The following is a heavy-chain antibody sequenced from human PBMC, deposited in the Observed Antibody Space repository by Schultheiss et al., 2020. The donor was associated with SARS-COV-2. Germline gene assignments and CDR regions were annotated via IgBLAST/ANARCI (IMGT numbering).Heavy chain of an antibody. CDR2: IYYSGST. J-gene: IGHJ1*01. V-gene: IGHV4-59*01. CDR1: GGSISSYY. CDR3: ASNVRFGGTDYGGNSGWSEYFQH. D-gene: IGHD4-23*01. Sequence: GSLRLSCTVSGGSISSYYWSWIRQPPGKGLEWIGYIYYSGSTNYNPSLKRRVTISGDTSKNQISLKLSSVTAADTAVYYCASNVRFGGTDYGGNSGWSEYFQHWGQGTLVTVSS.